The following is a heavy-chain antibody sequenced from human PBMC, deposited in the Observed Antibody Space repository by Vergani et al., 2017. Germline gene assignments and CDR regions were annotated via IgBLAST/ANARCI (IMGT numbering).Heavy chain of an antibody. CDR1: GFTFSSYS. CDR3: ARDLHILSAHIPGY. CDR2: ISYDGCNK. D-gene: IGHD2-15*01. V-gene: IGHV3-30*03. J-gene: IGHJ4*02. Sequence: VQVVASGGGVVQPGRSLRLSCAASGFTFSSYSMHWVRQATGQGLECVAFISYDGCNKYYAEAVKGRFTISRDNSKNTLYLQMNSLRGEDTAVYYCARDLHILSAHIPGYWGQGTLVTFSS.